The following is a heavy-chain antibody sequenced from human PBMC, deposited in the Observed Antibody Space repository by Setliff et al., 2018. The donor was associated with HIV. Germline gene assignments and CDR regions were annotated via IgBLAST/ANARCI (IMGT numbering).Heavy chain of an antibody. CDR1: GGTFSSYA. CDR2: IIPIFGTA. D-gene: IGHD2-21*02. V-gene: IGHV1-69*05. J-gene: IGHJ3*02. Sequence: SVKVSCKASGGTFSSYAISWVRQAPGQGLEWMGGIIPIFGTANYAQKFQGRVTITTDESTSTAYMELSSLRSEDTAVYYCARGGVVVVTAYLDGAFDIWGQGTMVTVSS. CDR3: ARGGVVVVTAYLDGAFDI.